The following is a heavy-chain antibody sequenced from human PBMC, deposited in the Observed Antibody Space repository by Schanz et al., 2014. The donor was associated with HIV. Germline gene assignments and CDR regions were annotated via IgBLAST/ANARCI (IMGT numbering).Heavy chain of an antibody. J-gene: IGHJ6*02. D-gene: IGHD6-19*01. CDR2: ISSSGGYI. V-gene: IGHV3-21*06. Sequence: EVQLLESGGDLVQPGGSLRLSCTGSGFPFSSYAINWVRQAPGKGLEWLSSISSSGGYIYYADSVKGRFTISRDNSKNSVFLQMDRLRAEDTAVYYCARGSWYSSGWVDDQYYYDVDVWGQGTTVTVSS. CDR1: GFPFSSYA. CDR3: ARGSWYSSGWVDDQYYYDVDV.